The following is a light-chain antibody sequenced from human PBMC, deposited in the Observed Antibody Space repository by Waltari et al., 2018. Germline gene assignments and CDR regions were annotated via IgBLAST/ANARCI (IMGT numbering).Light chain of an antibody. CDR2: DAS. Sequence: DIVLTQSQGTLSSSQGDRATLSCRASQGVGRYLAWYQQKPGQAPRLLIYDASTRATGIPDRFSGSGSGTDFSLTISRLESEDFAVYYCQKYVNLPATFGQGTKVEIK. CDR3: QKYVNLPAT. CDR1: QGVGRY. V-gene: IGKV3-20*01. J-gene: IGKJ1*01.